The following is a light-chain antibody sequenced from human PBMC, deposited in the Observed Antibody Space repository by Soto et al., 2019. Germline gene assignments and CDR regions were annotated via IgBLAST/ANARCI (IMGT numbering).Light chain of an antibody. CDR2: GAS. CDR3: QQYDRYPWT. Sequence: EIVLTQSPGTLSLSPGERDTLSCRASQSVSSSYLAWYQQKPGQAPRLLIYGASSRATGIPDRFSGSGSGTDFTLTISRLEPEDFATYYCQQYDRYPWTFGQGTKVDIK. V-gene: IGKV3-20*01. CDR1: QSVSSSY. J-gene: IGKJ1*01.